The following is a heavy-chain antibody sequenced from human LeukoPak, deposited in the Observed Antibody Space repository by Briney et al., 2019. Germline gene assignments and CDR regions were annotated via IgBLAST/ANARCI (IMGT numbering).Heavy chain of an antibody. J-gene: IGHJ4*02. CDR2: ISGSGGST. V-gene: IGHV3-23*01. Sequence: SGGSLRLYCAATGFTFSSYAMSWVRQAPGKGLDWASDISGSGGSTYYADSVKGRFTISRDNSKNTLYLQMNSLRGEDTAVYYCAKDREGTIADYFDYWGQGTLVTVSS. D-gene: IGHD1-7*01. CDR3: AKDREGTIADYFDY. CDR1: GFTFSSYA.